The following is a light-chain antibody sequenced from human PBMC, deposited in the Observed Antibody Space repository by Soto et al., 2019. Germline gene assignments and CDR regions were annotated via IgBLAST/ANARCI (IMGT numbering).Light chain of an antibody. J-gene: IGKJ1*01. Sequence: DIRMTQSPSTLSASVGDRVTITCRASQSVSGWLAWYQQKPGKAPKLLIYDASNLGSGVPLRFSGSGSGTEFSLIINNLQADDSATYYCQQYGDLWTFAQGTKVDI. V-gene: IGKV1-5*01. CDR3: QQYGDLWT. CDR1: QSVSGW. CDR2: DAS.